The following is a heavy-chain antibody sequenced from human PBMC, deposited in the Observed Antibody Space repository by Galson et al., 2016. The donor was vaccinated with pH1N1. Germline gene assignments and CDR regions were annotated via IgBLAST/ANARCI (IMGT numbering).Heavy chain of an antibody. CDR2: IIPIVGMA. V-gene: IGHV1-69*10. CDR3: ATCYSSSWYHQYFQH. CDR1: GGTFSSYG. J-gene: IGHJ1*01. Sequence: SVKVSCKASGGTFSSYGISLVRQAPGQGLEWMGGIIPIVGMANYAQKFQGRVTMTADISTTTAYMELSSLRSEDTAVYYCATCYSSSWYHQYFQHWGQGSLVTVSS. D-gene: IGHD6-13*01.